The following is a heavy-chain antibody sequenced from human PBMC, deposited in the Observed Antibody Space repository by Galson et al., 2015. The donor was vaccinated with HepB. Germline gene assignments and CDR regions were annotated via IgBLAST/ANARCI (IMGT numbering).Heavy chain of an antibody. J-gene: IGHJ3*02. V-gene: IGHV4-31*03. D-gene: IGHD3-22*01. CDR2: IYYSGST. CDR3: ASSRSRGIVVVTYAFDI. CDR1: GGSISSGGYY. Sequence: TLSLTCTVSGGSISSGGYYWSWIRQHPGKGLEWIGYIYYSGSTYYNPSLKSRVTISVDTSKNQFSLKLSSVTAADTAVYYCASSRSRGIVVVTYAFDIWGQGTMVTVSS.